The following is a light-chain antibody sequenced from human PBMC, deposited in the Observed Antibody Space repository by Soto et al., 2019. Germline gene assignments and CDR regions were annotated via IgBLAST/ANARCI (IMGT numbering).Light chain of an antibody. Sequence: IVMTQSPATLSVSPGESATLSCRSSQSVGSNLAWYQHKPGRAPRLLIYGASSRATGIPARFSGSGSGTEFTLTISSLQSEDFAVYYCQQSNNWPPWTVGPGTQVEIK. CDR1: QSVGSN. J-gene: IGKJ1*01. V-gene: IGKV3-15*01. CDR3: QQSNNWPPWT. CDR2: GAS.